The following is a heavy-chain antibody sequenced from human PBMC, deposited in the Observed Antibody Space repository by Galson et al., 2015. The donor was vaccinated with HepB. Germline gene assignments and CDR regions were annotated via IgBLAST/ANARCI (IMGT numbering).Heavy chain of an antibody. CDR3: ARDLPNPPFGSIVVGVLTTPRSL. Sequence: SLRLSCAAFGFTFRSYEMNWVRQAPGKGLEWVSYISSSGSTIYYADSVKGRFTISRDNAKNSLYLQMNSLRAEDTAVYYCARDLPNPPFGSIVVGVLTTPRSLWGQGTLVTVSS. J-gene: IGHJ4*02. V-gene: IGHV3-48*03. CDR1: GFTFRSYE. D-gene: IGHD3-22*01. CDR2: ISSSGSTI.